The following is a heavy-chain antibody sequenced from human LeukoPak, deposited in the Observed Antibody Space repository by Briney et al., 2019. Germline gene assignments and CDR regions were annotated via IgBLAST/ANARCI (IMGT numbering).Heavy chain of an antibody. J-gene: IGHJ4*02. D-gene: IGHD3-9*01. V-gene: IGHV3-23*01. CDR2: ISGSGGST. CDR3: AKEQTGQNYDILTGYLGGVDY. CDR1: GFTFSSYA. Sequence: PGGSLRLSCAASGFTFSSYAMSWVRQAPGKGLEWVSAISGSGGSTYYADSVEGRFTISRDNSKNTLYLQMNSLRAEDTAVYYCAKEQTGQNYDILTGYLGGVDYWGQGTLVTVPS.